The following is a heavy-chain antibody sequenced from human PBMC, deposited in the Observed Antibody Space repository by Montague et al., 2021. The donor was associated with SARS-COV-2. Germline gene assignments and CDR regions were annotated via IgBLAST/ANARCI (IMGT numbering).Heavy chain of an antibody. CDR2: MYYSGST. D-gene: IGHD3-10*01. Sequence: SETLSLTCTVSGGSISSSTYYWGWIRQPPGQGLEWIGSMYYSGSTYYNPSLKSRVTISVDTSKKQFSLKLSSVTAADTAVYYCARQPRNYYDSGGYWALGDYWGQGTLVTVSS. CDR3: ARQPRNYYDSGGYWALGDY. J-gene: IGHJ4*02. CDR1: GGSISSSTYY. V-gene: IGHV4-39*01.